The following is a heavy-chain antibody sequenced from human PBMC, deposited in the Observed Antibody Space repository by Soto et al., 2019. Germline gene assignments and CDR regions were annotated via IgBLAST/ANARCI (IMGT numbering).Heavy chain of an antibody. CDR3: ARDLAAADY. D-gene: IGHD6-13*01. CDR2: INPDGGST. Sequence: QVHLVQSGAEVKKPGASVKVSCKAAGYIFINYYIHWVRHAPGQGLEWNGIINPDGGSTNYAQKFRGRVTKDRDTSPSTVYMDLSSLGSDDTAVYYCARDLAAADYWGQGTLVTVSS. J-gene: IGHJ4*02. CDR1: GYIFINYY. V-gene: IGHV1-46*01.